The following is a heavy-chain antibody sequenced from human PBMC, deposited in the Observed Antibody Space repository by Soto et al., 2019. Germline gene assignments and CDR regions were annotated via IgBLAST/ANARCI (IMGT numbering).Heavy chain of an antibody. CDR1: GFTFSSYD. CDR2: IGTAGDT. D-gene: IGHD3-16*01. V-gene: IGHV3-13*01. CDR3: ARGGTKGAFDI. J-gene: IGHJ3*02. Sequence: GGSLRLSCAASGFTFSSYDMHWVRQATGKGLEWVSAIGTAGDTYYPGSVKGRFTISRENAKNSLYLQMNSLRAGDPAVYYCARGGTKGAFDIWGQGTMVTVSS.